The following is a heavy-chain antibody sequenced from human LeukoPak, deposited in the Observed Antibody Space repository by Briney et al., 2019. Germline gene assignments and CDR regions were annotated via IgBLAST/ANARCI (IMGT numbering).Heavy chain of an antibody. J-gene: IGHJ4*02. CDR2: IYYSGST. Sequence: SETLSLTCTVSGGSISSSSYYWGWIRQPPGKGLEWIGSIYYSGSTYYNPSLKSRVTISVDTSKNQFSLKLSSVTAADTAVYYCACLSTVGAIPLWGQGTLVTVSS. CDR3: ACLSTVGAIPL. CDR1: GGSISSSSYY. D-gene: IGHD1-26*01. V-gene: IGHV4-39*01.